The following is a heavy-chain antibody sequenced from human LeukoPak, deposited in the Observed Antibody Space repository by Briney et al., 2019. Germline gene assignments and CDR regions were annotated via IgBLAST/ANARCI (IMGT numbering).Heavy chain of an antibody. Sequence: GWSLRLSCAASGFTFSSYEMNWVRQAPGKGLEGVSYISSSGSTIYYADSVKGRFTISRDNAKNSLYLQMTSLRGEDTAVYYCATLYSYGYWADYWGQGTLVTVSS. V-gene: IGHV3-48*03. J-gene: IGHJ4*02. CDR3: ATLYSYGYWADY. CDR2: ISSSGSTI. D-gene: IGHD5-18*01. CDR1: GFTFSSYE.